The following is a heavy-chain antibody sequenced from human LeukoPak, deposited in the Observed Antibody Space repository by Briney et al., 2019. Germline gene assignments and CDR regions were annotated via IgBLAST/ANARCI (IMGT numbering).Heavy chain of an antibody. CDR2: INHSGST. D-gene: IGHD4-11*01. V-gene: IGHV4-34*01. CDR3: ARSPNYSNYAYYYYYGMDV. Sequence: SETLSLTCAVYGGSFSGYYWSWIRQPPGKGLDWIGEINHSGSTNYNPSLKSRVTISVDTSKNQFSLKLSSVTAADTAVYYCARSPNYSNYAYYYYYGMDVWGQGTTVTVSS. J-gene: IGHJ6*02. CDR1: GGSFSGYY.